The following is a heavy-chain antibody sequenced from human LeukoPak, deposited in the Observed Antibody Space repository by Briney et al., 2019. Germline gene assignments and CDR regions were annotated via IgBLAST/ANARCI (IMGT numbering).Heavy chain of an antibody. CDR1: GITFSDYY. CDR2: ISSRGSTI. J-gene: IGHJ3*02. Sequence: GVSLRLSCASAGITFSDYYMIESRPSPPNSLVCVSYISSRGSTIYYADSLKGRFTISRDNVKDSLYLQMNSLRAEDTVVYYCVFFFQAEDGIRDFDWLLRGAAFDIWGQGTMVTVSS. CDR3: VFFFQAEDGIRDFDWLLRGAAFDI. V-gene: IGHV3-11*01. D-gene: IGHD3-9*01.